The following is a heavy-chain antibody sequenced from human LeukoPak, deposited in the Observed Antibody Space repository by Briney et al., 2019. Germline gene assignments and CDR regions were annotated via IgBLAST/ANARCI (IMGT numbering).Heavy chain of an antibody. V-gene: IGHV3-30*02. D-gene: IGHD3-3*01. CDR2: IRYDGSNK. CDR1: GFTFSSYG. CDR3: AKERITIFGVVKDHDAFDI. Sequence: GGSLRLSCAASGFTFSSYGMHWVRQAPGKGLEWVAFIRYDGSNKYYADSVKGRFTISRDNSKNTLYLQMNSLRAEDTAVYYCAKERITIFGVVKDHDAFDIWGQGTMVTVSS. J-gene: IGHJ3*02.